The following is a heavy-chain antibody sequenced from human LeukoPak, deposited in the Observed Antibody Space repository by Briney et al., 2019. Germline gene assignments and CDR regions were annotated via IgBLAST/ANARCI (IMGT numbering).Heavy chain of an antibody. CDR1: GFTFSSYG. Sequence: GGSLRLSCAASGFTFSSYGMHWVRQAPGKGLVWVSRINSDGSSTSYADSVKGRFTISRDNAKNTLYLQMNSLRAEDTAVYYCASTLFGGYYYMDVWGKGTTVTVSS. CDR3: ASTLFGGYYYMDV. V-gene: IGHV3-74*01. CDR2: INSDGSST. J-gene: IGHJ6*03. D-gene: IGHD3-10*01.